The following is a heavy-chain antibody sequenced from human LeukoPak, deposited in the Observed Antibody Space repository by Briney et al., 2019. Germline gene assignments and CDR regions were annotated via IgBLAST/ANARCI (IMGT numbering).Heavy chain of an antibody. V-gene: IGHV1-46*01. D-gene: IGHD3-10*01. Sequence: ASVKVSCKASGYTFTSYYMHWVRQAPGQGLEWMGIINPSGGSTSYAQKFQGRVTMTRDTSTSTVYMELSSVTAADTAVYYCARELPETVRGPVDYWGQGTLVTVSS. CDR2: INPSGGST. J-gene: IGHJ4*02. CDR3: ARELPETVRGPVDY. CDR1: GYTFTSYY.